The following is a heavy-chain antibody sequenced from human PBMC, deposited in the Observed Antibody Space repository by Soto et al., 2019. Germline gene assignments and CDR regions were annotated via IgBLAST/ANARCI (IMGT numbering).Heavy chain of an antibody. J-gene: IGHJ4*02. Sequence: GGSLRLSCATSGFTFSASAMHWVRQVSGKGLEWIARIRSRANNYATTYAPSVKGRFTISRDDSENTVYLQMNSLKTEDTAIYYCAKQIYGGNSWGQGTLVTVSS. CDR1: GFTFSASA. CDR2: IRSRANNYAT. D-gene: IGHD2-21*02. V-gene: IGHV3-73*01. CDR3: AKQIYGGNS.